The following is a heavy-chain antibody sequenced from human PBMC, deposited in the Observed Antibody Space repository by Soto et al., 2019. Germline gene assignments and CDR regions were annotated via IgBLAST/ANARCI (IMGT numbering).Heavy chain of an antibody. J-gene: IGHJ6*02. CDR1: GGSFRSQA. CDR3: ARGVLMPRNHLLTVFGYNVDLDV. V-gene: IGHV1-69*13. CDR2: IIPIFATS. D-gene: IGHD3-9*01. Sequence: SVKVSCKSSGGSFRSQAFSWVRQAPGQGLEWMGGIIPIFATSNYAPNFQDRVTITADESTGTTYMEMYSLTSEDTAVYYCARGVLMPRNHLLTVFGYNVDLDVWGQGTTVTVSS.